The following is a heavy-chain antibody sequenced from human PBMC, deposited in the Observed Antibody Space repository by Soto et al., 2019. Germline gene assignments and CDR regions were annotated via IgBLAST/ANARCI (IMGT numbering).Heavy chain of an antibody. D-gene: IGHD1-7*01. Sequence: SGTLSLTCAVYGGSVSGYYWRWIRQPPGKGLEWIGEINHSGSTNYNPSLKSRVTISADTSRIQFSLKLSSVTAADTAVYYCARIGLNWNYGAARRWFDPWGQGTLVTVSS. J-gene: IGHJ5*02. CDR1: GGSVSGYY. V-gene: IGHV4-34*01. CDR2: INHSGST. CDR3: ARIGLNWNYGAARRWFDP.